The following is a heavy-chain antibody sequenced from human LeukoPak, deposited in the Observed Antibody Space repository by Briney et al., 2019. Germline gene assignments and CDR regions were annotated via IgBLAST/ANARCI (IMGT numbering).Heavy chain of an antibody. CDR3: ARSYDSSGYYDY. CDR2: INSDGSST. CDR1: GFTFSSYW. J-gene: IGHJ4*02. V-gene: IGHV3-74*01. Sequence: GRSLRLSCAASGFTFSSYWMHWVRQAPGKGLVWVSRINSDGSSTSYADSVKSRFTISRDNAKNTLYLQMNSLRAEDTAVYYCARSYDSSGYYDYWGQGTLVTVSS. D-gene: IGHD3-22*01.